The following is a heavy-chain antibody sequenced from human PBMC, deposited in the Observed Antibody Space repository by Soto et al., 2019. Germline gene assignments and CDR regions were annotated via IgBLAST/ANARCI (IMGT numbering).Heavy chain of an antibody. CDR3: AKDEYYYSRSGYYIFDS. CDR1: GFTFSSYD. J-gene: IGHJ4*02. Sequence: LRLSCAASGFTFSSYDMHWVRQATGKGLEWDSSIGTAVDTYFPDSVKGRFTISRDNSMKMLYLQMNSLRPEDTALYYCAKDEYYYSRSGYYIFDSWGQGTLVTVSS. CDR2: IGTAVDT. V-gene: IGHV3-13*01. D-gene: IGHD3-22*01.